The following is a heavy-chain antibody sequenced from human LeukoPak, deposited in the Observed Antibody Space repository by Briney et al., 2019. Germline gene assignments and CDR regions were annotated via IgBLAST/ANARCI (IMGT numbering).Heavy chain of an antibody. Sequence: PGGSLRLSCPASGFTFSSCAMTWVRQAPGRGMEWVSTITGRGDAANDADSVKGRFTISRDNSNSSLYLQMNSLRVEDTAVYHCAKGPRPDLSVLHTLERWGQGVLVTVSS. CDR3: AKGPRPDLSVLHTLER. CDR1: GFTFSSCA. V-gene: IGHV3-23*01. D-gene: IGHD3-16*02. J-gene: IGHJ4*02. CDR2: ITGRGDAA.